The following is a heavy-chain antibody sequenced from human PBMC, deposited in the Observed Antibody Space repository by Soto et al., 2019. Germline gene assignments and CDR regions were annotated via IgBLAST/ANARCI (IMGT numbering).Heavy chain of an antibody. Sequence: PWGSLRLSCAASGFTFSSYAMHWVRQAPGKGLEWVAVISYDGSNKYYADSVKGRFTIYRDNSKNTLYLQMNSLRAEDTAVYYCARDLGVVVPAAPDYWGKGNMVTVSP. CDR1: GFTFSSYA. V-gene: IGHV3-30-3*01. D-gene: IGHD2-2*01. CDR3: ARDLGVVVPAAPDY. J-gene: IGHJ4*02. CDR2: ISYDGSNK.